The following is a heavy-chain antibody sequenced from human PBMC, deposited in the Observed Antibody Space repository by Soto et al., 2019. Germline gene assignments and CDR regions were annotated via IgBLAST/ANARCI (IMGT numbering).Heavy chain of an antibody. Sequence: GSGPTLVNPTQTLTLTCTFSGFSLSTSGMCVSWIRQPPGKALEWLALIDWDDDKYYSTSLKTRLTISKDTSKNQVVLTMTNMDPVDTATYYCARIQVAVAGNPSNYGMDFWGQGTTVTVSS. D-gene: IGHD6-19*01. V-gene: IGHV2-70*01. CDR3: ARIQVAVAGNPSNYGMDF. CDR1: GFSLSTSGMC. J-gene: IGHJ6*02. CDR2: IDWDDDK.